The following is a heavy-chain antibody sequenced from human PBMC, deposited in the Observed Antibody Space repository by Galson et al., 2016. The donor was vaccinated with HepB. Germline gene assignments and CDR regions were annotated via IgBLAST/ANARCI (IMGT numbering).Heavy chain of an antibody. CDR1: GDSVSSNSAA. J-gene: IGHJ6*02. CDR2: TYYRSKWYN. V-gene: IGHV6-1*01. CDR3: VEQRKGAPYGMDV. Sequence: GDSVSSNSAAWNWIRQSPSRGLEWLGRTYYRSKWYNDYAVSVKSRIIVNPDTSKNQFSLQLNSVTPEDTAVYYCVEQRKGAPYGMDVWGQGTTVTVSS. D-gene: IGHD1/OR15-1a*01.